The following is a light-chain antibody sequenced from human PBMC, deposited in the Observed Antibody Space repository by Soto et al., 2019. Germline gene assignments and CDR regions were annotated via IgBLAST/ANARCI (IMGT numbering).Light chain of an antibody. CDR3: QQRSNWPWT. V-gene: IGKV3-11*01. J-gene: IGKJ1*01. CDR1: QSVSIL. Sequence: EIVMTQSPATLSVSPGERATLSCSASQSVSILLAWYQQKPGQAPRLLIYGAYNRATGIPVRFSGSGSGTDYTLTITNLEPEDFAIYYCQQRSNWPWTVGQGTQVDIK. CDR2: GAY.